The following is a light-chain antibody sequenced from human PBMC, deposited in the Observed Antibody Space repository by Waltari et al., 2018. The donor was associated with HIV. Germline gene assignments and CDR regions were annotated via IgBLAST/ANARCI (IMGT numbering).Light chain of an antibody. V-gene: IGLV1-44*01. Sequence: QSVLTQPPSASGTPGQRVTISCSGSSSNIGSHTVIWYQPLPGTAPKLLIYNNSQRPSGVPDRFSGSKSDTSASLAISGLQSEDEAGYFCAAWDDSLNGAIFGGGTKLTVL. CDR2: NNS. CDR1: SSNIGSHT. J-gene: IGLJ2*01. CDR3: AAWDDSLNGAI.